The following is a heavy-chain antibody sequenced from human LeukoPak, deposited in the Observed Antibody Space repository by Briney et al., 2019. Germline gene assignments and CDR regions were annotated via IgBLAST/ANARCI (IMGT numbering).Heavy chain of an antibody. CDR1: GGSNRRSY. CDR3: ARHATDTAMVDFDY. J-gene: IGHJ4*02. V-gene: IGHV4-59*08. D-gene: IGHD5-18*01. Sequence: SETLSLTCTVSGGSNRRSYWSWIRHPPGKGLEWSGHFSYTGSTNYIPSLKSRVTISADTSKNQFSLRLISVTAADTAVYYCARHATDTAMVDFDYWGQGTLVTVSS. CDR2: FSYTGST.